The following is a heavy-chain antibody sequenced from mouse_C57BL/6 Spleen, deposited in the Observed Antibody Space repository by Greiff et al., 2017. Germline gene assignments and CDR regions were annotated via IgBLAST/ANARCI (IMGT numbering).Heavy chain of an antibody. CDR1: GFTFSDYG. J-gene: IGHJ3*01. CDR3: ARSFYDGNYEGFAY. D-gene: IGHD2-1*01. Sequence: EVQRVESGGGLVKPGGSLKLSCAASGFTFSDYGMHWVRQAPEKGLEWVAYISSGSSTIYYADTVKGRFTISRDNAKNTLFLQMTSLRSEDTAMYYCARSFYDGNYEGFAYWGQGTLVTVSA. CDR2: ISSGSSTI. V-gene: IGHV5-17*01.